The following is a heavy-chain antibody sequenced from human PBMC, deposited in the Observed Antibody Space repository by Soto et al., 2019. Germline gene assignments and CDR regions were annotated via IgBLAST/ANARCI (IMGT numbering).Heavy chain of an antibody. CDR2: ISYDGSNK. V-gene: IGHV3-30-3*01. J-gene: IGHJ4*02. Sequence: VQLVESGGGLVQPGGSLKRSCAASGFTFSSYAMHWVRQAPGKGLEWVAVISYDGSNKYYADSVKGRFTISRDNSKNTLYLQMNSLRAEDTAVYYCARGSQLRFLEWLFDYWGQGTLVTVSS. CDR3: ARGSQLRFLEWLFDY. D-gene: IGHD3-3*01. CDR1: GFTFSSYA.